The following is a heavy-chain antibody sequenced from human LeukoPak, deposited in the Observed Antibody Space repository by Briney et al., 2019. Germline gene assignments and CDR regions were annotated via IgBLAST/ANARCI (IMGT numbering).Heavy chain of an antibody. CDR2: IRSSGSTI. CDR1: GFTFSSYE. D-gene: IGHD3-22*01. V-gene: IGHV3-48*03. CDR3: ARDRYYYDSSGYYFYDY. J-gene: IGHJ4*02. Sequence: PGGSLRLSCAASGFTFSSYEMNWVRQAPGKGLEWVSYIRSSGSTIYYADSVKGRFTISRDNAKNSLYLQMNILRAEDSAGYYCARDRYYYDSSGYYFYDYWGQGTLVTVSS.